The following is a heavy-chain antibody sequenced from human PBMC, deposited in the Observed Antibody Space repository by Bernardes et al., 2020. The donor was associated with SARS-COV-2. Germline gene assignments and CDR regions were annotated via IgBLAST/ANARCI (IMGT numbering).Heavy chain of an antibody. D-gene: IGHD6-19*01. Sequence: GGSLRLSCAASGFTFSSYAMSWVRQAPEKGLEWVSSISDSGDVRYYAASVEGRFTISRDNSENTLFLQMNSLGAEDTAVYYCAKPVAGTFRGFDFWGQGTLVPVSS. CDR3: AKPVAGTFRGFDF. CDR2: ISDSGDVR. CDR1: GFTFSSYA. J-gene: IGHJ4*02. V-gene: IGHV3-23*01.